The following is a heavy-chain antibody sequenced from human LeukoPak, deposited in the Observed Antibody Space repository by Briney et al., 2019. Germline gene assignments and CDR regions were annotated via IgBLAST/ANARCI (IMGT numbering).Heavy chain of an antibody. CDR3: AREVHSWFDP. Sequence: ASVKVSCKTSGYTFTAYYIHWVRQAPGQGLEWMGWINPKSGGTKYAQKFQGRVTMRSDTSITTVYMELSRLRSDNTAVYYCAREVHSWFDPWGQGTRVTVSS. V-gene: IGHV1-2*02. CDR2: INPKSGGT. CDR1: GYTFTAYY. J-gene: IGHJ5*02.